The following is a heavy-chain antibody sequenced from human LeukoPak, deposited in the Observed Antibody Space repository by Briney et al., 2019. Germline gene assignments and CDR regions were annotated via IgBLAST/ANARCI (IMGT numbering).Heavy chain of an antibody. CDR3: AREDIVATINGLDY. CDR1: GGSISSYY. D-gene: IGHD5-12*01. J-gene: IGHJ4*02. CDR2: IYYSGST. Sequence: SETLSLTCTVSGGSISSYYWSWIRQPPGKGLEWIGYIYYSGSTNYNPSLKSRVTISVDTSKNQFSLKLSSVTAADTAVYYCAREDIVATINGLDYWGQGTLVTVSS. V-gene: IGHV4-59*12.